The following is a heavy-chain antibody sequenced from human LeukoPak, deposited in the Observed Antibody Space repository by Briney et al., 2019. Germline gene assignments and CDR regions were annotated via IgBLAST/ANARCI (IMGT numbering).Heavy chain of an antibody. D-gene: IGHD3-3*01. V-gene: IGHV4-4*07. CDR2: IYSSGST. Sequence: SETLSLTCTVSGGSINSYYWNWIRQPAGKGLEWIGRIYSSGSTNYNPSLKSRVTMSVDTSKNQFSLRLDSVTVADTAVYFCARDEATRDFWSGYRFDYWGQGTLVTVSA. CDR3: ARDEATRDFWSGYRFDY. CDR1: GGSINSYY. J-gene: IGHJ4*02.